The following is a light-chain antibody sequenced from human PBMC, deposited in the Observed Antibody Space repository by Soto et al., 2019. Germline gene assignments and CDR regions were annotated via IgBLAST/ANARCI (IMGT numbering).Light chain of an antibody. CDR2: DAS. J-gene: IGKJ2*01. CDR1: QSISTY. V-gene: IGKV3-11*01. CDR3: QQHSDWPPT. Sequence: EIVLTQSPATLSLSPGERATLFCRASQSISTYLAWYQQKSGQDPRLLIYDASNRATGIPARFSGGGSGTDFTLTVSSLEPEDCAVYDCQQHSDWPPTFGKGTKLEI.